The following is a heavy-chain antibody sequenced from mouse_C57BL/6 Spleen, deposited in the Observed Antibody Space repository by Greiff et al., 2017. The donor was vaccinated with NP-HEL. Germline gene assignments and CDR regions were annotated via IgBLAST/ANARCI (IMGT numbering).Heavy chain of an antibody. D-gene: IGHD6-1*01. CDR3: AGRGGIFAY. Sequence: QVQLKESGPELVKPGASVKISCKASGYAFSSSWMNWVKQRPGKGLEWIGRIYPGDGDTNYNGKFTGKAPLTADKSSSTAYMQLSSLTSEDSAVYFCAGRGGIFAYWGQGTLVTVSA. CDR2: IYPGDGDT. CDR1: GYAFSSSW. V-gene: IGHV1-82*01. J-gene: IGHJ3*01.